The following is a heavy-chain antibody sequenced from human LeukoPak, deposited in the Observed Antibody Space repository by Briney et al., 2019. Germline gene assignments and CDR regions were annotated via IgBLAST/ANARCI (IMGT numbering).Heavy chain of an antibody. CDR1: GFPFPTHG. J-gene: IGHJ4*02. CDR2: ISYDGGNI. D-gene: IGHD2-2*01. Sequence: PGGSLRLSCAVSGFPFPTHGLHWVRQAPGKGLEGVAFISYDGGNIYYAEAVKGRFTASRDNSKNTLFLQMNSLRAEDTAVYYCAKGGTSSVLYLDFWGQGTLVTVSS. V-gene: IGHV3-30*18. CDR3: AKGGTSSVLYLDF.